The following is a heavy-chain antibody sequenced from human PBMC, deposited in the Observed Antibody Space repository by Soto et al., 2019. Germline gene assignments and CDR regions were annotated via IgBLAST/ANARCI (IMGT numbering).Heavy chain of an antibody. J-gene: IGHJ6*02. D-gene: IGHD3-22*01. CDR3: ARVITGYYYGMDV. V-gene: IGHV5-51*01. CDR2: IYPGDSDT. Sequence: PGESLKISCKGSGYSFTSYWIGWVRQMPGKGLEWMGIIYPGDSDTRYSPSFQGQVTTSADKSISTAYLQWSSLKASDTAMYYCARVITGYYYGMDVWGQGTTVTVSS. CDR1: GYSFTSYW.